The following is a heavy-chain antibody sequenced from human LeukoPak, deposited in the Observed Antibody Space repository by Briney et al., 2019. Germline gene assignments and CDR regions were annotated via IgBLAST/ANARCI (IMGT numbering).Heavy chain of an antibody. Sequence: GGSLRLSCAASGFTFSSYSMNWVRQAPGKGLEWVSSISSSSGYIYYEDSVKGRFTISRDNAKNSLYLQMNSLRAEDTAVYYCARDPYDILTYDYWGQGTLVTVSS. V-gene: IGHV3-21*01. CDR1: GFTFSSYS. D-gene: IGHD3-9*01. J-gene: IGHJ4*02. CDR2: ISSSSGYI. CDR3: ARDPYDILTYDY.